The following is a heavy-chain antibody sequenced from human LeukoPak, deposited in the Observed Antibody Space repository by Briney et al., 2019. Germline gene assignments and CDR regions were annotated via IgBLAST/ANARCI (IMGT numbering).Heavy chain of an antibody. CDR1: GYTFTGYY. J-gene: IGHJ5*02. CDR3: ASLTTGTTLGP. CDR2: INPNSGGT. D-gene: IGHD1-1*01. Sequence: GASVTVSYMASGYTFTGYYMHWVRQAPAQGLEWMGWINPNSGGTNYAQKFQGRVTMTRDTSISTAYMELSRLRSDDTAVYYCASLTTGTTLGPWGQGTLVTVSS. V-gene: IGHV1-2*02.